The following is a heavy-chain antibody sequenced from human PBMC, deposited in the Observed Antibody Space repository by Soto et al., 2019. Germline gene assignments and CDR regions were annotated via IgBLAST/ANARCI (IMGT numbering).Heavy chain of an antibody. D-gene: IGHD6-13*01. Sequence: SVKVSCKASGGTFSSYAISWVRQAPGQGLEWMGGIIPIFGTANYAQKFQGRVTITADESTSTAYMELSSLRSEDTAVYYCARDKRGSSSCYYYYGMGVWGQGTTVTVSS. CDR3: ARDKRGSSSCYYYYGMGV. V-gene: IGHV1-69*13. CDR1: GGTFSSYA. CDR2: IIPIFGTA. J-gene: IGHJ6*02.